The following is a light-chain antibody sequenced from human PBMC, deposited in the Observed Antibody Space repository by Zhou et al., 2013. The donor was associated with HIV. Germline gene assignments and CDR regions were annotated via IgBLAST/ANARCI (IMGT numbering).Light chain of an antibody. J-gene: IGKJ3*01. CDR1: QSISNW. CDR3: QQSQTYSTRT. V-gene: IGKV1-5*03. Sequence: DIQMTQSPSTLSASVGDRVTIACRATQSISNWLAWYQQRPGKAPKLLIYKASTLKDGVPLRFSGSRSGTEFTLTISCLQREDFATYYCQQSQTYSTRTFGPGTEVEIK. CDR2: KAS.